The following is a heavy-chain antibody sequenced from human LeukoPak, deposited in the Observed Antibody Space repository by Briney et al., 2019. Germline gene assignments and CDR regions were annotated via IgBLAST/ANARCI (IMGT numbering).Heavy chain of an antibody. CDR2: INHSGST. Sequence: KPSETLSLTCAVYGGSFSGYYWSWIRQPPGKGLEWIGEINHSGSTNYNPSLKSRVTISVDTSKNQFSLKLSSVTAADTAVYYCASVRGFGELLYQIARPDLWGRGTLATVSS. CDR1: GGSFSGYY. D-gene: IGHD3-10*01. CDR3: ASVRGFGELLYQIARPDL. V-gene: IGHV4-34*01. J-gene: IGHJ2*01.